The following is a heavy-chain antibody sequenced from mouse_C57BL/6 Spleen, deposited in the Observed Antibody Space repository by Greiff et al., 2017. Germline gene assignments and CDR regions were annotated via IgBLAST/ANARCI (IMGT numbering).Heavy chain of an antibody. D-gene: IGHD1-1*01. CDR2: IDPRDGST. CDR3: AKESKYDGGSFDYFDY. Sequence: QVQLKQSDAELVKPGASVKISCKVSGYTFTDHTIHWMKQRPEQGLEWIGYIDPRDGSTKYNEKFKGKATLTADKSSSTAYMQLNSLTSEDSAVYFCAKESKYDGGSFDYFDYWGKGTTLTVSS. V-gene: IGHV1-78*01. J-gene: IGHJ2*01. CDR1: GYTFTDHT.